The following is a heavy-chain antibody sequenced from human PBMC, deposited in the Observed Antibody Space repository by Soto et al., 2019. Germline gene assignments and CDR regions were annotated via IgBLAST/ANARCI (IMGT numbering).Heavy chain of an antibody. CDR1: GFTFSSYS. CDR2: ISSSSSTI. CDR3: AREPQTGDEHALDI. J-gene: IGHJ3*02. V-gene: IGHV3-48*01. D-gene: IGHD7-27*01. Sequence: GGSLRLSCAASGFTFSSYSMNWVRQAPGKGLEWVSYISSSSSTIYYADSVKGRFTISRDNAKNSLYLQMNSLRAEDTAVYYCAREPQTGDEHALDIWGQGTMVTVSS.